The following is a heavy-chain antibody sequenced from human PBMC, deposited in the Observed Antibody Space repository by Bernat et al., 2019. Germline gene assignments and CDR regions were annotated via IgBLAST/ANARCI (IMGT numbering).Heavy chain of an antibody. CDR3: AREVRPTLGAGKWIYGMDV. J-gene: IGHJ6*02. V-gene: IGHV1-18*01. CDR1: GYTFTSYG. D-gene: IGHD6-19*01. Sequence: QVQLVQSGAEVKKPGASVKVSCKASGYTFTSYGISWVRQAPGQGLEWMGWISAYNGNTNYAQKLQGGVTMTTDKSTNTAYMELRSLRSDDTAVYYCAREVRPTLGAGKWIYGMDVWGQGTTVTVSS. CDR2: ISAYNGNT.